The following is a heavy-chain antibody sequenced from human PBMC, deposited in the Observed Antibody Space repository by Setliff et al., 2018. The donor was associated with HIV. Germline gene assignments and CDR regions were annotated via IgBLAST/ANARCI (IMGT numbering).Heavy chain of an antibody. CDR3: ARVVPDSVVRGFVYYMDV. D-gene: IGHD3-10*01. V-gene: IGHV5-51*01. CDR1: GYSFTNYW. CDR2: IYCGDSDT. Sequence: GESLKISCRGSGYSFTNYWIGWVRQMPGKGLDWMGIIYCGDSDTRYNPSFHGQVTMAADRSINTAYLQWRSLKAPDTAMYYCARVVPDSVVRGFVYYMDVWGKGTTVTVSS. J-gene: IGHJ6*03.